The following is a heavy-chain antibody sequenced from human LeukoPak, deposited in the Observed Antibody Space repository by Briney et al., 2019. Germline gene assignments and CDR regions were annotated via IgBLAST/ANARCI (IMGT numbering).Heavy chain of an antibody. Sequence: PSETLSLTCTVSGGSISSYCWSWIRQPPGKGLEGIGYIYDSGSTNYNPSLKSRVTISVDTSKNQFSLKLSSVTAADTAVYYCARENIAAAHIDYWGQGTLVTVSS. D-gene: IGHD6-13*01. CDR2: IYDSGST. V-gene: IGHV4-59*01. CDR1: GGSISSYC. CDR3: ARENIAAAHIDY. J-gene: IGHJ4*02.